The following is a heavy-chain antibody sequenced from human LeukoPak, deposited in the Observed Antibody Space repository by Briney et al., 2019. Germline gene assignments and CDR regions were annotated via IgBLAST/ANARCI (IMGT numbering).Heavy chain of an antibody. CDR1: GVTLSDHH. Sequence: GGSLRLSCAASGVTLSDHHMDWVRQAPGKGLEWVSSISSSSSYIYYADSVKGRFTISRDNAKNSLYLQMNSLRAEDTAVYYCARRYYYGSPGAYGMDVWGQGTTVTVSS. J-gene: IGHJ6*02. CDR2: ISSSSSYI. CDR3: ARRYYYGSPGAYGMDV. D-gene: IGHD3-10*01. V-gene: IGHV3-21*01.